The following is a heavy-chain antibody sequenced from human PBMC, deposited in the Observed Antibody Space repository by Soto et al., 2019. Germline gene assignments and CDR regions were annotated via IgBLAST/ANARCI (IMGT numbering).Heavy chain of an antibody. V-gene: IGHV1-46*01. D-gene: IGHD2-21*01. Sequence: QVQLVQSGAEVKKPGASVKVSCKASGYTFTSYYMHWVRQAPGQGLEWMGIINPSGGSTSYAQKFKGGATMTRETSTSTAYMERSSLRSEDTAVYYFARGPPRVSYGMDVWGQGTTVTVSS. CDR1: GYTFTSYY. CDR2: INPSGGST. J-gene: IGHJ6*02. CDR3: ARGPPRVSYGMDV.